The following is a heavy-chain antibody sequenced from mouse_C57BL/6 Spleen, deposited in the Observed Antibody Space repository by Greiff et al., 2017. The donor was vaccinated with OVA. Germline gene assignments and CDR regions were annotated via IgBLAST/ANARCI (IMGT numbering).Heavy chain of an antibody. Sequence: QVHVKQPGAELVRPGTSVKLSCKASGYTFTSYWMHWVKQRPGQGLEWIGVIDPSDSYSNYNQKFKGKATLTVDTSSSTAYMQLSSLTSEDSAVYYCARQDYYGLFDYWGQGTTLTVSS. CDR3: ARQDYYGLFDY. D-gene: IGHD1-1*01. J-gene: IGHJ2*01. CDR2: IDPSDSYS. V-gene: IGHV1-59*01. CDR1: GYTFTSYW.